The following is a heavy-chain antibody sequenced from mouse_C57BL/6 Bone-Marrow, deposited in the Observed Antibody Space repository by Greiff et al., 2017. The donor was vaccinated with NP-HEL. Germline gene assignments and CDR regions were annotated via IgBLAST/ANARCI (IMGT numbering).Heavy chain of an antibody. J-gene: IGHJ3*01. CDR2: INPSSGYT. CDR3: SRGSYANYVAY. CDR1: GYTFTSYG. D-gene: IGHD2-1*01. V-gene: IGHV1-7*01. Sequence: VRLQQSGAELVKPGASVKLSCKASGYTFTSYGMHWVKQRPGQGLEWIGNINPSSGYTKYNQKFKDKATLTGDKSSSTAYMQLSSLTYEDSAVYYYSRGSYANYVAYWGQGTLVTVS.